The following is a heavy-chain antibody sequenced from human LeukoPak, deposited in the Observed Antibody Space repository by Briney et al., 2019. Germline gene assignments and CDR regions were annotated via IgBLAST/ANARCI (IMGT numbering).Heavy chain of an antibody. D-gene: IGHD3-22*01. Sequence: GGSLRLSCAASGFTFSSYAMSWVRQAPGKGLEWVANIKQDGSEKYYVDSVKGRFTISRDNAKNSLYLQMNSLRAGDTAVYYCARDYYDSSADFDYWGQGTLVTVSS. CDR1: GFTFSSYA. V-gene: IGHV3-7*01. CDR3: ARDYYDSSADFDY. CDR2: IKQDGSEK. J-gene: IGHJ4*02.